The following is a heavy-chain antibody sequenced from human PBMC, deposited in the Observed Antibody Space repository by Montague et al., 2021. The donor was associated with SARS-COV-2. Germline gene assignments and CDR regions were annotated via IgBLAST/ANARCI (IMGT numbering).Heavy chain of an antibody. CDR3: ARDRGGKSDWYFDH. J-gene: IGHJ2*01. CDR1: GFTFSSYA. D-gene: IGHD4-23*01. CDR2: ISSSGGHT. V-gene: IGHV3-23*01. Sequence: SLRLSCAASGFTFSSYAMSWVRQAPGKGLEWVSGISSSGGHTYYADSVKGRSTISRDNSKNTLYLQMNSLGAEDTAVYYCARDRGGKSDWYFDHWGRGTLVTGSS.